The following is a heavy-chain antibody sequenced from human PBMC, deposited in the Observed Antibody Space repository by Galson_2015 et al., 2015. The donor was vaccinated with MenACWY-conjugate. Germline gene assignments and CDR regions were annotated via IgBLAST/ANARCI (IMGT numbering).Heavy chain of an antibody. J-gene: IGHJ4*02. CDR1: GYSFINYW. Sequence: QSGAEVKKPGESLQIFCKASGYSFINYWIVWVRQMPGKGLESMGIIYPYDSDTRYNPSFQGQVNISADNSINTAYLHWSSLKASATAIYYCARRSLGAPDYWGQGTLVTVSS. CDR3: ARRSLGAPDY. V-gene: IGHV5-51*01. CDR2: IYPYDSDT. D-gene: IGHD3-16*02.